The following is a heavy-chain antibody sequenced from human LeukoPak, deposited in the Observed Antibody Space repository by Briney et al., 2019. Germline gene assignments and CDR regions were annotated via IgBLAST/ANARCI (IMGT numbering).Heavy chain of an antibody. J-gene: IGHJ4*02. CDR3: ARASGAFDY. Sequence: KPSETLSLTCTVSAGSISSSYWSWIRQPPGKGPEWIGYIYYSGITNYNPSLKSRATISLDTSKNQFSLKLNSVTAADTAVYYCARASGAFDYWGQGALVTVSS. V-gene: IGHV4-59*01. CDR1: AGSISSSY. CDR2: IYYSGIT.